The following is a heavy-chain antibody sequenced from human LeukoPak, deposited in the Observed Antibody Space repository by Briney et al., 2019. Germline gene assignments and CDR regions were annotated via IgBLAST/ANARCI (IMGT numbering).Heavy chain of an antibody. D-gene: IGHD3-22*01. CDR3: ATQPRDYYDSSGYYYPADY. V-gene: IGHV1-24*01. CDR2: FDPEDGET. CDR1: RYTLTELS. Sequence: ASVKVSCKVSRYTLTELSMHWVRQTPGKGREWRGGFDPEDGETIYAQKFQGRVTMTEDTSTDTAYMELSSLRSEDTAVYYCATQPRDYYDSSGYYYPADYWGQGTLVTVSS. J-gene: IGHJ4*02.